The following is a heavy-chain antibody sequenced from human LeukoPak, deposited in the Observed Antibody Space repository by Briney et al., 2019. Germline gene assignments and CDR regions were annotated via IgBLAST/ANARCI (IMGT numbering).Heavy chain of an antibody. Sequence: PGGSLRLSCAASGFTFSSYAMSWVRQSPDKGLEWVSAISGSGDETYYPDSVKGRFTVSRDNSKNTLYLQMNSLRAEDTAIYYCANDRPHPSAEPTNFDYWGQGTLITVSS. CDR2: ISGSGDET. D-gene: IGHD1-14*01. J-gene: IGHJ4*02. CDR3: ANDRPHPSAEPTNFDY. V-gene: IGHV3-23*01. CDR1: GFTFSSYA.